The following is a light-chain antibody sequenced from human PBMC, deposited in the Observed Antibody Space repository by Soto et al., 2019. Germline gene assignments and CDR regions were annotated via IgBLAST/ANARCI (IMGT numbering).Light chain of an antibody. V-gene: IGLV2-23*02. Sequence: SVLTQPASVSGSPGQSITISCTGTSSDVGSYNLVSWYQQHPGKAPKLMIYEVSKRPSGVSNRFSGSKSGNTASLTISGLQAEDEADYYCCSYAGSSTFGVVFGGGTKLTVL. CDR2: EVS. CDR3: CSYAGSSTFGVV. CDR1: SSDVGSYNL. J-gene: IGLJ2*01.